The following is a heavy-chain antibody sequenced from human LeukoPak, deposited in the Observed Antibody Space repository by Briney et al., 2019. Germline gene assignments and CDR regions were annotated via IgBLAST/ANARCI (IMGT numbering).Heavy chain of an antibody. Sequence: SYTLSLTCTVSRGSVTTYSWSWIRRPARKGLAWIGRLSGSGDTNFNPSLKTRVTMSADESKNQFSLHLRSVTAADTAVYFCARDLTLTVAFDIWGQGTVVTVSS. D-gene: IGHD3-16*01. J-gene: IGHJ3*02. V-gene: IGHV4-4*07. CDR2: LSGSGDT. CDR3: ARDLTLTVAFDI. CDR1: RGSVTTYS.